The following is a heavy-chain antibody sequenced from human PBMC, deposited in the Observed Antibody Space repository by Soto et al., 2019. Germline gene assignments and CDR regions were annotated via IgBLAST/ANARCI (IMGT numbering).Heavy chain of an antibody. V-gene: IGHV4-59*01. J-gene: IGHJ5*02. CDR3: ARDSRGFNNWFEP. CDR1: GGSISRYY. CDR2: ICYSGGS. Sequence: SETLSLTRTVSGGSISRYYWSWIRPPPGKGLEWIGNICYSGGSNYNPSLKSRVTISVDTSKNKFSLKLSSVTAADTAVYYCARDSRGFNNWFEPWGQGTLLTLSS.